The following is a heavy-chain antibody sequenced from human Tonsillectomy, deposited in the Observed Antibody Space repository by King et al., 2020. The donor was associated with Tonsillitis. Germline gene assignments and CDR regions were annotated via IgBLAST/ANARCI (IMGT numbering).Heavy chain of an antibody. CDR2: ISYDGSNR. CDR1: GFTFSTYA. D-gene: IGHD4-11*01. V-gene: IGHV3-30*04. Sequence: VQLVESGGGVVQPGRSLRLSCAASGFTFSTYAMHWVRQAPGKGLAWVAVISYDGSNRYYADSVKGRFTISRDNLKNTLYLQMNSLRPEDTAVYYCARDLHYSKPYYWGQGTLVTVSS. CDR3: ARDLHYSKPYY. J-gene: IGHJ4*02.